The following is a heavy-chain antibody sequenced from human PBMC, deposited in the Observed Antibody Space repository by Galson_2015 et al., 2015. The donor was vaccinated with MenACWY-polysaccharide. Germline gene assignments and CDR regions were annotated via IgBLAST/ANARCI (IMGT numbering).Heavy chain of an antibody. J-gene: IGHJ5*02. CDR1: GYTFITYG. CDR2: ISAYNGNT. D-gene: IGHD6-6*01. Sequence: SCKDSGYTFITYGISWVRQAPGKRPEWMGWISAYNGNTNYAQKFQGRVTMTTDTSTTTAYMELRSLRSDDTAMYYCARDRVAARPGWFDPWGQGTLVTVSS. CDR3: ARDRVAARPGWFDP. V-gene: IGHV1-18*01.